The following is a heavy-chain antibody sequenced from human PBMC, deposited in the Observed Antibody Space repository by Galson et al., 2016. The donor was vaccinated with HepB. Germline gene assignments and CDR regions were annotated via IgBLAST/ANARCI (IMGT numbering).Heavy chain of an antibody. V-gene: IGHV4-39*01. CDR1: RASISSNVYY. Sequence: ETLSLTCSLSRASISSNVYYWAWIRQPAGKGLEWIGSVYYSGDSYYNPSLKPRVTLSVDTSRDQFSLRLTSVTAADTAVYYCARQGSSSAFDVWGLGTLVTVSS. J-gene: IGHJ5*02. D-gene: IGHD6-25*01. CDR3: ARQGSSSAFDV. CDR2: VYYSGDS.